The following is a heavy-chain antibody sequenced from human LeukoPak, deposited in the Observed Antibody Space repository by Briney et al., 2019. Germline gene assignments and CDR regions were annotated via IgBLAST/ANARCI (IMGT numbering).Heavy chain of an antibody. D-gene: IGHD6-13*01. CDR2: IASGSNSI. J-gene: IGHJ6*02. Sequence: GGSLRLSCAASGFTFNNYGMSWVRQAPGKGLEWVSYIASGSNSIYYAGSVRGRFTISRDNAENSLYLQMNSLRAEDTAVCYCARDVGYGYFYYYGMDVWGQGTTVTASS. CDR3: ARDVGYGYFYYYGMDV. V-gene: IGHV3-48*01. CDR1: GFTFNNYG.